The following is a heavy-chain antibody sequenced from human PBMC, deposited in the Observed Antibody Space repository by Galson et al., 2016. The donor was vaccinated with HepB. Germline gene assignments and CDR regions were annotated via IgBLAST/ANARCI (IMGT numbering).Heavy chain of an antibody. D-gene: IGHD6-13*01. CDR1: GLSISSNNW. J-gene: IGHJ5*02. Sequence: ETLSLTCAVSGLSISSNNWCSWVRQPPGKGLEWIGYVYYSGSTNYNPSLKSRVTISLDPSNNHFSLRLNSVTAADTAVYYCARGYSTNWYPVGWFDPWGQGILVTVSS. CDR2: VYYSGST. V-gene: IGHV4-4*02. CDR3: ARGYSTNWYPVGWFDP.